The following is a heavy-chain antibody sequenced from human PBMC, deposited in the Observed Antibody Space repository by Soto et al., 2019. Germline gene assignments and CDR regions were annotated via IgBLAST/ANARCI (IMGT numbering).Heavy chain of an antibody. V-gene: IGHV3-33*01. CDR2: IWYDVRKK. CDR1: GLTFSSSG. D-gene: IGHD2-15*01. Sequence: QPGRSLRLSCAASGLTFSSSGMHWVGQAPGKGLEWVSLIWYDVRKKYYPDSGKARFTISRDNSKNTLYLQMNSLRAEDTAVYYCARDSPVVVVAATPPTNPFAYRGQRTLVPVSS. J-gene: IGHJ4*02. CDR3: ARDSPVVVVAATPPTNPFAY.